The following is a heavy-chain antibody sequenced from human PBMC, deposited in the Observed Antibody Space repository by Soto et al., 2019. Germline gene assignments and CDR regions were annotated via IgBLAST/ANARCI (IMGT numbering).Heavy chain of an antibody. CDR1: GYSFTIYW. V-gene: IGHV5-10-1*01. Sequence: GESLKISCKGSGYSFTIYWISWVRQMPGKGLEWMGRIDPSDSYTNYSPSFQGHVTISADKSISTAYLQWSSLKASDTAMYYCASPDRIAAAGTVEDYYYYYGMDVWGQGTTVTVSS. CDR2: IDPSDSYT. J-gene: IGHJ6*02. CDR3: ASPDRIAAAGTVEDYYYYYGMDV. D-gene: IGHD6-13*01.